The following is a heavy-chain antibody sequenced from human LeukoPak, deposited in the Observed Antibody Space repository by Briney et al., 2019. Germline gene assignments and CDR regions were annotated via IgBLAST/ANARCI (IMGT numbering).Heavy chain of an antibody. J-gene: IGHJ4*02. Sequence: SETLSLTCTVSGGSISSSSYYWGWIRQPPGKGLEWIGSVYYRGSTYYNPSLKSRVTISIDTSKNQFSLRLSSVTAADTAVYYCANTHIAAPPFDYWGQGTLVTVSS. CDR1: GGSISSSSYY. CDR3: ANTHIAAPPFDY. V-gene: IGHV4-39*01. D-gene: IGHD6-6*01. CDR2: VYYRGST.